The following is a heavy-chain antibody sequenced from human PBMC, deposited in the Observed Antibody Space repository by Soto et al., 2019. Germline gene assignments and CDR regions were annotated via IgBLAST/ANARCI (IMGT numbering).Heavy chain of an antibody. CDR3: ARASLTIFGAPYGMDV. V-gene: IGHV1-18*04. Sequence: ALVKVSCKASGYPFTRYSIRWVRQAPGQGLEWMGWISGYNGDTEYSKNFQGRLTMTIDTSTTTASMELRSLRSDDTAVYYCARASLTIFGAPYGMDVWGQGTSVTVSS. J-gene: IGHJ6*02. CDR2: ISGYNGDT. CDR1: GYPFTRYS. D-gene: IGHD3-3*01.